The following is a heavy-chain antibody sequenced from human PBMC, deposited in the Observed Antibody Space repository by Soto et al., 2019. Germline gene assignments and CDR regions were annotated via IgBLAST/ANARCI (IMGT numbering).Heavy chain of an antibody. CDR2: ISGSGGST. Sequence: EVQLLESGGGLVQPGGSLRLSCAASGFTFSSYAMSWVRQAPGKGLEWVSAISGSGGSTYYADSVKGRFTISRDNSKNTLYLQMNCLRAEDTAVYYCAKDRAMVRGVKGYFDYWGQGTLVTVSS. D-gene: IGHD3-10*01. CDR1: GFTFSSYA. CDR3: AKDRAMVRGVKGYFDY. J-gene: IGHJ4*02. V-gene: IGHV3-23*01.